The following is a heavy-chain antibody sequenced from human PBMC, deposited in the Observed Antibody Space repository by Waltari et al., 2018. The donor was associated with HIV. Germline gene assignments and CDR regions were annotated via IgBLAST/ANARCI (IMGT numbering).Heavy chain of an antibody. CDR3: ARERYSSSYFGY. CDR2: ISSTNTI. J-gene: IGHJ4*02. CDR1: GFTFSTYS. D-gene: IGHD6-6*01. V-gene: IGHV3-48*04. Sequence: EVQLVESGGGLVQRGGSLRLSCAASGFTFSTYSMNWVRQAPGKGLEWVSDISSTNTIYYADSVKGRFTISRDNAKNSLYLQMNSLRAEDTAVYYCARERYSSSYFGYWGQGTLVTVSS.